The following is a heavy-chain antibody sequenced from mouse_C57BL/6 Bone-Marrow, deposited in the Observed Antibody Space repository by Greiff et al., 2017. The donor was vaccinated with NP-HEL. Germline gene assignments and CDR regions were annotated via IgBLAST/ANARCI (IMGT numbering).Heavy chain of an antibody. CDR2: IDPSDSYT. J-gene: IGHJ1*03. D-gene: IGHD1-1*01. CDR3: ARWGYYYGSSSYWYCDV. Sequence: VQLQQPGAELVMPGASVKLSCKASGYTFTSYWMHWVKPRPGQGLEWIGEIDPSDSYTNYNQKFKGKSTLTVAKSTSTAYMPLSSLTSEDSAVYYCARWGYYYGSSSYWYCDVWGTGTTVTVSS. V-gene: IGHV1-69*01. CDR1: GYTFTSYW.